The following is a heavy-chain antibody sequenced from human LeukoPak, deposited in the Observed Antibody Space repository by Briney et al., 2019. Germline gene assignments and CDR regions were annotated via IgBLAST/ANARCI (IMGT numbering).Heavy chain of an antibody. J-gene: IGHJ4*02. D-gene: IGHD1-26*01. CDR2: INPSGGST. CDR3: AREGVSLGGELGDFDY. V-gene: IGHV1-46*01. CDR1: GYTFTSYY. Sequence: GASVKVSCKASGYTFTSYYMHWVRQAPGQGLEWMGIINPSGGSTSYAQKFQGRVTMTRDTSTSTAYMELSSLRSEDTAVYYCAREGVSLGGELGDFDYWGQGTLVTVSS.